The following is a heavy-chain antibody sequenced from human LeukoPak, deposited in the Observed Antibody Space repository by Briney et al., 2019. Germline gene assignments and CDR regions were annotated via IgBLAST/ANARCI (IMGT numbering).Heavy chain of an antibody. CDR2: IIPIFGTA. V-gene: IGHV1-69*13. Sequence: SVKVSCKASGGTFSSYAISWVRQAPGQGLEWMGGIIPIFGTANYAQKFQGRVTITADESTSTAYMELSSLRSEDTAVYYCARDLHYYYDSSGYFGYWGQGTLVTVSS. D-gene: IGHD3-22*01. J-gene: IGHJ4*02. CDR3: ARDLHYYYDSSGYFGY. CDR1: GGTFSSYA.